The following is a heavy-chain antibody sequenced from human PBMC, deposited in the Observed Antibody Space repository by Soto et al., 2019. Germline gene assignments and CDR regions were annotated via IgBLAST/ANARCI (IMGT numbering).Heavy chain of an antibody. CDR2: ISGSGGST. Sequence: LRLSCAASGFTFTSYAMSWVRQAPGKGLEWVSLISGSGGSTYYADSVKGRFTISRDDSKNAVYLQMDSLRAEDTAVYYCAKQRGYSSGWYGAFDIWGQGTMVTVSS. J-gene: IGHJ3*02. CDR1: GFTFTSYA. V-gene: IGHV3-23*01. D-gene: IGHD6-19*01. CDR3: AKQRGYSSGWYGAFDI.